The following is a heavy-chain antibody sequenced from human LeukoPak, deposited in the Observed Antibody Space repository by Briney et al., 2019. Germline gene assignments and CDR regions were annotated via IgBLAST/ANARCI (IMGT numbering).Heavy chain of an antibody. J-gene: IGHJ4*02. CDR1: GYTFTRYY. CDR2: INPSGGSI. CDR3: ARDGWFYYDSSDYSGFDY. V-gene: IGHV1-46*01. Sequence: ASVKVSFKAYGYTFTRYYMHWVRQAPGQGLEWMGIINPSGGSINYAQKFQGRVTMTRDTSTSTVYMELSSLRSEDTAVYYCARDGWFYYDSSDYSGFDYWGQGTLVTVSS. D-gene: IGHD3-22*01.